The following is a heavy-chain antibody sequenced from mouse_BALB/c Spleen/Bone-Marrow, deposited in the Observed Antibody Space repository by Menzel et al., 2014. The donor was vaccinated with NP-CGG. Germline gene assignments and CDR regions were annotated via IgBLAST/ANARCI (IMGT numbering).Heavy chain of an antibody. CDR3: ARIYYGNDY. CDR1: GYAFTNYL. D-gene: IGHD2-1*01. J-gene: IGHJ2*01. V-gene: IGHV1-54*01. CDR2: INPGSGGT. Sequence: VMLVESGAELVRPGTSVKVSCKASGYAFTNYLIEWVKQRPGQGLEWIGVINPGSGGTNYNEKFKGKATLTADKSSSTAYMQLSSLTSDDSAVYFCARIYYGNDYWGQGTTLTVSS.